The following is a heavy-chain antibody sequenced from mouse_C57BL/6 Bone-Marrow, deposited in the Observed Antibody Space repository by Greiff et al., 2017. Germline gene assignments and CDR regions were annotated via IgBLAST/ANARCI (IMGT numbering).Heavy chain of an antibody. CDR3: SRQVTTVLATKYFDV. Sequence: EVKLVESGGGLVKPGGSLKLSCAASGFTFSSYTMSWVRQTPEKRLQWVAAISGGGGNTYYPDSVKGRFTISRDNDKNILYLQMSSLGSEDTALYYCSRQVTTVLATKYFDVWGTEATGTVSS. D-gene: IGHD1-1*01. V-gene: IGHV5-9*01. CDR1: GFTFSSYT. J-gene: IGHJ1*03. CDR2: ISGGGGNT.